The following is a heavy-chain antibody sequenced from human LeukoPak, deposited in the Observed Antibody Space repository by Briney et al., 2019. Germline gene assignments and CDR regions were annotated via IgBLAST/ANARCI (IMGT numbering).Heavy chain of an antibody. Sequence: PGGSLRLSCAASGFTFSSYSMNWVRQAPGKGLEWVSSISSSSSYIYYADSVKGRFTISRDNAKNSLYLQMNSLRAEDTAVYYCARAKDIVVVPHELYYFDYWGQGTLVTVSS. CDR1: GFTFSSYS. V-gene: IGHV3-21*01. CDR2: ISSSSSYI. D-gene: IGHD2-2*01. J-gene: IGHJ4*02. CDR3: ARAKDIVVVPHELYYFDY.